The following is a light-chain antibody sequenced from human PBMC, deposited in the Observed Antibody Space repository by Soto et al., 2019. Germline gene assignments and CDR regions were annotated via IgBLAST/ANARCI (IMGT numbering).Light chain of an antibody. Sequence: QSVLTQPPSASGTPGQRVTISCSGSSFNIGSNYVYWYQQFPGTAPKLLIYRSNQRPSGVPDRFSGSKSGTSASLAISGLRSEDEADYYCVAWDDSLSGQVFGTGTKLTVL. V-gene: IGLV1-47*01. CDR2: RSN. CDR1: SFNIGSNY. CDR3: VAWDDSLSGQV. J-gene: IGLJ1*01.